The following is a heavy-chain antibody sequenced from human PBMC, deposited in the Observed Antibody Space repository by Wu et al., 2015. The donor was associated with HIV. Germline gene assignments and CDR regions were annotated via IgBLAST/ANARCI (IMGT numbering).Heavy chain of an antibody. J-gene: IGHJ6*03. CDR2: IIPIFGTA. CDR1: GGTFSSYV. CDR3: ALRGGXGVVVPGATYYYYYMDV. Sequence: QVQLVQSGAEVKKPGSSMKVSCKASGGTFSSYVISWVRQAPGQGLEWMGGIIPIFGTANFAQKFQGRLTIAADESTSTVYMELSSLRSEDTAVYYCALRGGXGVVVPGATYYYYYMDVWGKGTTVTVSS. D-gene: IGHD2-2*01. V-gene: IGHV1-69*01.